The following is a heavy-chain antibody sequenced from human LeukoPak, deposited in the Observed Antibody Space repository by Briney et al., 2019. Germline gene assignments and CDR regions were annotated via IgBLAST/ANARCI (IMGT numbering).Heavy chain of an antibody. CDR2: ISYDGSNK. CDR3: ARSRWLQPLPAYYFDY. V-gene: IGHV3-30*14. Sequence: GRSLRLSCAASGFTFSSYAMHWVRQAPGKGLEWVAVISYDGSNKYYADSVKGRFTISRDNSKNTLYLQMNSLRAEDTAVYYCARSRWLQPLPAYYFDYWGQGTLVTVSS. J-gene: IGHJ4*02. CDR1: GFTFSSYA. D-gene: IGHD5-24*01.